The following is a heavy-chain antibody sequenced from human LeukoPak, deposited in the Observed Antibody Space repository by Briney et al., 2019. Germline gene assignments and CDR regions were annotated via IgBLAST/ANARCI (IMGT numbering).Heavy chain of an antibody. Sequence: GGSLRLSCAASGFTFSDYYMTWIRQAPGKGLEWVSYVSGSSTYTNYADSVKGRFTISRDNAKNSLYLQMNSLRAEDMAVYYCAKGPRGGVLWFGELNYFDYWGQGTLVTVSS. V-gene: IGHV3-11*06. D-gene: IGHD3-10*01. CDR2: VSGSSTYT. CDR3: AKGPRGGVLWFGELNYFDY. J-gene: IGHJ4*02. CDR1: GFTFSDYY.